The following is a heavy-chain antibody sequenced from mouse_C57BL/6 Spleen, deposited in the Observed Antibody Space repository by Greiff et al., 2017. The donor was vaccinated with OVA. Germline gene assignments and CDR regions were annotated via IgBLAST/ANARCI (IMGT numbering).Heavy chain of an antibody. V-gene: IGHV10-3*01. J-gene: IGHJ2*01. CDR2: IRSKSSNYAT. D-gene: IGHD1-1*01. CDR3: VREDDYGSIFDY. CDR1: GFTFNTYA. Sequence: EVQVVDSGGGLVQPKGSLKLSCAASGFTFNTYAMHWVRQAPGKGLEWVARIRSKSSNYATYYADSVKDRFTISRDDSQSMLYLQMNNLKTEDTAMYYCVREDDYGSIFDYWGQGTTLTVSS.